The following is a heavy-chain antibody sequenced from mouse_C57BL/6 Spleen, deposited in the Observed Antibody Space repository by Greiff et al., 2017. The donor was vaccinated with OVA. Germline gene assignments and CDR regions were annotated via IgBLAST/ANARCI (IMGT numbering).Heavy chain of an antibody. Sequence: QVQLQQSGAELVRPGASVKLSCKASGYTFTDYYINWVKQRPGQGLEWIARIYPGSGNTYYNEKFKGKATLTAEKSSSTAYMQLRSLTSEDSAVYFCARERTTVVAKYYFDYWGQGTTLTVSS. V-gene: IGHV1-76*01. CDR3: ARERTTVVAKYYFDY. CDR1: GYTFTDYY. J-gene: IGHJ2*01. D-gene: IGHD1-1*01. CDR2: IYPGSGNT.